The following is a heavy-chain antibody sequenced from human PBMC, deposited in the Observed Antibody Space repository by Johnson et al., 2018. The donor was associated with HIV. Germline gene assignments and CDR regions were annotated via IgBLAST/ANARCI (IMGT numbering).Heavy chain of an antibody. J-gene: IGHJ3*02. D-gene: IGHD2-21*01. V-gene: IGHV3-66*01. CDR3: AKDRAWRVGLASAFDI. CDR2: IYSGGST. CDR1: GFTVSSNY. Sequence: VQLVESGGGLVQPGGSLRLSCAASGFTVSSNYMSWVRQAPGKGLEWVSVIYSGGSTYYADSVKGRFTISRDNSKNTLYLQMNSLRAEDTAVYYCAKDRAWRVGLASAFDIWGQGTMVTVSS.